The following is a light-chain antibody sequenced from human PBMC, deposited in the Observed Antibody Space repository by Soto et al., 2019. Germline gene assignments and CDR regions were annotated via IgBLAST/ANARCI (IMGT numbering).Light chain of an antibody. V-gene: IGLV1-40*01. CDR1: SSNIGADYD. CDR2: GNF. Sequence: QAALTQPPSVYGAPGQRVTISCSGSSSNIGADYDVHWYQHLPGTSPKLLIFGNFNRPSGVPDRFSGSKSGTSASLAITGLQAEDEGVYYCQSYDMYLSGSVIFGGGTKLTVL. CDR3: QSYDMYLSGSVI. J-gene: IGLJ2*01.